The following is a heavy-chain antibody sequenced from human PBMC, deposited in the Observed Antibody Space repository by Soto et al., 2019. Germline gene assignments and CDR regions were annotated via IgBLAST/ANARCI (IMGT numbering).Heavy chain of an antibody. Sequence: SVKVSCKASGGTLSSYAISWVRQAPGQGLEWMGGIIPIFGTANYAQKFQGRVTITADESTSTAYMELSSLRSEDTAVYYCAREITMVRGNRGMDVWGQGTTVTVSS. V-gene: IGHV1-69*13. CDR1: GGTLSSYA. CDR3: AREITMVRGNRGMDV. J-gene: IGHJ6*02. D-gene: IGHD3-10*01. CDR2: IIPIFGTA.